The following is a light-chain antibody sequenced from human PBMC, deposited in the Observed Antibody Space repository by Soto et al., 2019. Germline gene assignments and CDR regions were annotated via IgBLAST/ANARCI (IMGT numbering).Light chain of an antibody. Sequence: ETVMTQSPATLSVSPGERSTLSFSSSQSISSNLAWYQQKPGQAPRLLIYGASSRATGIPDRFSGSGSGTDFTLTISRLEPEDFAVYYCQQYGSSLGVTFGGGTKVDI. CDR1: QSISSN. CDR3: QQYGSSLGVT. J-gene: IGKJ4*01. CDR2: GAS. V-gene: IGKV3-20*01.